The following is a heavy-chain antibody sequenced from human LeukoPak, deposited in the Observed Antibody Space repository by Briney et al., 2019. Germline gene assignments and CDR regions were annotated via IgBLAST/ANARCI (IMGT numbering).Heavy chain of an antibody. Sequence: ASVKVSCKASGYTFTGYYMHWVRQAPGQGLEWMGWINPNSGGTNYAQKFQGWVTMTRDTSISTAYMELSRLRSEDTAVYYCARDNPTTRYYFDYWGQGTLVTVSS. D-gene: IGHD5-12*01. CDR1: GYTFTGYY. CDR2: INPNSGGT. CDR3: ARDNPTTRYYFDY. J-gene: IGHJ4*02. V-gene: IGHV1-2*04.